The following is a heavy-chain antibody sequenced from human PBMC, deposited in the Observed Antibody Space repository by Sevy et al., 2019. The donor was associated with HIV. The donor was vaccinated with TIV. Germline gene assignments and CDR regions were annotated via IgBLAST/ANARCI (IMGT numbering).Heavy chain of an antibody. Sequence: GGSLRLSCAASGFTFSGSAMHWVRQASGKGLEWVGRIRRKANSYATAYAASGKGRFTISRDDSKNTAYLQMNSLKTEDTAVYYCTRHTHYYDSSGYYLIDYWGQGTLVTVSS. J-gene: IGHJ4*02. CDR2: IRRKANSYAT. D-gene: IGHD3-22*01. CDR3: TRHTHYYDSSGYYLIDY. V-gene: IGHV3-73*01. CDR1: GFTFSGSA.